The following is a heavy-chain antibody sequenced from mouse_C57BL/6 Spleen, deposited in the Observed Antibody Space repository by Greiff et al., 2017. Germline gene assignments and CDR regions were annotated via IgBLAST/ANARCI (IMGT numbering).Heavy chain of an antibody. CDR3: ARDSLFLITAVVATGYFDV. D-gene: IGHD1-1*01. CDR1: GFTFSSYA. CDR2: ISDGGSYT. J-gene: IGHJ1*03. Sequence: EVQLVESGGGLVKPGGSLKLSCAASGFTFSSYAMSWVRQTPAKRLEWVATISDGGSYTYYPDNVKGRFPISRENAKNNLYLQMSRLKSEDTAMYYCARDSLFLITAVVATGYFDVWGTGTTVTVSS. V-gene: IGHV5-4*01.